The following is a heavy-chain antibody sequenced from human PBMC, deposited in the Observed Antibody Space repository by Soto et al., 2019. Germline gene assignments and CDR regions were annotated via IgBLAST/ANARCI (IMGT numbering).Heavy chain of an antibody. CDR2: IYYSGST. J-gene: IGHJ4*02. V-gene: IGHV4-30-4*01. CDR1: GGCISSGDYY. Sequence: SETLSLTCTVSGGCISSGDYYWTWIRQPPGKGLEWIGYIYYSGSTYYNPSLKSRVTTSVDTSKNQFSLKLSSVTASDTAVYYCVRARVPNRSGSYHPSDSFDHWGRGTRVPVSS. CDR3: VRARVPNRSGSYHPSDSFDH. D-gene: IGHD3-22*01.